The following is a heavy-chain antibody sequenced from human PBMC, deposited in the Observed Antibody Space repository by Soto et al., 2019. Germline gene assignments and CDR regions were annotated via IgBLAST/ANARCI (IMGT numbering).Heavy chain of an antibody. CDR1: GFIFSKAW. CDR3: ATSAYYFAYSSYRGYFDL. D-gene: IGHD3-22*01. Sequence: GGSLRLSCAASGFIFSKAWMSWVRQAPGKGLEWVGRIKSNSDGGATDFAAPVKGRFTMSRDDSKSTLYLQLNSLRTEDTAVYYCATSAYYFAYSSYRGYFDLWGPGTLVTVSS. CDR2: IKSNSDGGAT. J-gene: IGHJ2*01. V-gene: IGHV3-15*01.